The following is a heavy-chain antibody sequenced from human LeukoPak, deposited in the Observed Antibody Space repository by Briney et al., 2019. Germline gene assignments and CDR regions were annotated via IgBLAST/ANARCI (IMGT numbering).Heavy chain of an antibody. CDR3: AREGVAVTTGHDAFDI. J-gene: IGHJ3*02. D-gene: IGHD2-21*02. Sequence: SETLSLTCTVSGYSISSGYYWGWIRPPPGKGLEWIGSIYHSGSTYYNPSLKSRVTISVDTSKNQFSLKLSSVTAADTAVYYCAREGVAVTTGHDAFDIWGQGTMVTVSS. CDR1: GYSISSGYY. CDR2: IYHSGST. V-gene: IGHV4-38-2*02.